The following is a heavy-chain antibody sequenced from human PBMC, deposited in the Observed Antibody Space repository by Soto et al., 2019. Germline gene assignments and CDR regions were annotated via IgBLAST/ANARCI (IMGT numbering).Heavy chain of an antibody. J-gene: IGHJ4*02. D-gene: IGHD2-21*02. CDR1: GFTFSSNS. CDR2: ISSSSSTI. Sequence: PGGSLRLSCAASGFTFSSNSMNWVRQAPGKGLEWISHISSSSSTIYYADSVKGRFIISRDNAKNSLYLQMNSLRAEDTAVYYCARAGPCGGDCYQDSPHWGQGTLVTVSS. V-gene: IGHV3-48*01. CDR3: ARAGPCGGDCYQDSPH.